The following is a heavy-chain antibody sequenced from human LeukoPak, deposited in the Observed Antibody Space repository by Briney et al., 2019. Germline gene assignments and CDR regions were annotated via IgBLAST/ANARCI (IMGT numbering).Heavy chain of an antibody. D-gene: IGHD3/OR15-3a*01. Sequence: GGSLRLSCAASGFTLSSNYMSWVRQAPGKGLEWVSVIYSGGSTYYADSVKGRFTISRDNSKNTLYLQMNSLRAEDTAVYYCAREGTKLDAFDFWGQGTMVTVSS. V-gene: IGHV3-53*01. CDR2: IYSGGST. CDR3: AREGTKLDAFDF. J-gene: IGHJ3*01. CDR1: GFTLSSNY.